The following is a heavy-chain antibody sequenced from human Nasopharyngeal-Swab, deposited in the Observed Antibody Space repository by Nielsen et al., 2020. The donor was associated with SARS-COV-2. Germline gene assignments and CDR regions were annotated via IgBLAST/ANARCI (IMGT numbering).Heavy chain of an antibody. D-gene: IGHD2-8*01. CDR3: ARDQRDHSWWVY. CDR2: ISSSGSYI. V-gene: IGHV3-21*01. Sequence: VRQAPGKGLEWVSSISSSGSYIYYADSVKGRFTISRDNAKNSLYLQMNSLRAEDTAVYYCARDQRDHSWWVYWGQGTLVTVSS. J-gene: IGHJ4*02.